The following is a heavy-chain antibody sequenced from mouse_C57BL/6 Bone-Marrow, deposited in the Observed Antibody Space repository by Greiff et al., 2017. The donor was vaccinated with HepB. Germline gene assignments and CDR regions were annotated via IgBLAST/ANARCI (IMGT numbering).Heavy chain of an antibody. V-gene: IGHV1-54*01. D-gene: IGHD1-1*01. Sequence: QVQLQQSGAELVRPGTSVKVSCKASGYAFTNYLIEWVKQRPGQGLEWIGVINPGSGGTNYNEKFKGKATLTADKSSSTAYMQLSSLTSEDSAVYFCARSQINYYGSSYWYFDVWGTGTTVTVSS. CDR2: INPGSGGT. J-gene: IGHJ1*03. CDR3: ARSQINYYGSSYWYFDV. CDR1: GYAFTNYL.